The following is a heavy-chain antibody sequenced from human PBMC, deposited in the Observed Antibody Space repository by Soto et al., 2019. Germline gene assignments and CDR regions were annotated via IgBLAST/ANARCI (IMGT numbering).Heavy chain of an antibody. Sequence: GGSLRLSCAASGFTFSSYSMNWVRQAPGKGLEWVSSISSSSSYIYCADSVKGRFTISRDNAKNSLYLQMNSLRAEDTAVYYCLCRPPPLRYCAWFRNRAMGSEALDIWGQGTMVTVSS. D-gene: IGHD3-9*01. CDR1: GFTFSSYS. J-gene: IGHJ3*02. V-gene: IGHV3-21*01. CDR2: ISSSSSYI. CDR3: LCRPPPLRYCAWFRNRAMGSEALDI.